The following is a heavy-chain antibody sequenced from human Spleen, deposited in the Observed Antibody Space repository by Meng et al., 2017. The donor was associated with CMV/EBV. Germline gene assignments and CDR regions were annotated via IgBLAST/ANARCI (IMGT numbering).Heavy chain of an antibody. J-gene: IGHJ4*02. CDR2: ISSSSSYI. CDR3: ARGRWERSVDY. CDR1: GFTFSSYW. V-gene: IGHV3-21*01. Sequence: GESLKISCAASGFTFSSYWMHWVRQAPGKGLEWVSSISSSSSYIYYADSVKGRFTISRDNAKNSLYLQMDSLRAEDTAVYYCARGRWERSVDYCGQGTLVTVSS. D-gene: IGHD1-26*01.